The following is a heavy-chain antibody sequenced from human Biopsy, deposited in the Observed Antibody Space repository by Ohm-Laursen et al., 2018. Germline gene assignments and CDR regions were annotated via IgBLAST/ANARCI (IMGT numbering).Heavy chain of an antibody. CDR1: GYTFTGYS. CDR2: IDPNSGRA. V-gene: IGHV1-2*02. CDR3: ARASAYGVFDI. D-gene: IGHD4/OR15-4a*01. J-gene: IGHJ3*02. Sequence: ASVKVSCKASGYTFTGYSCHWVRQAPGQRLEWVGWIDPNSGRANYAQKFQGRITMTTDTSIITAYLEVSSLTSDDAAVYFCARASAYGVFDIWGQGTTVTVSS.